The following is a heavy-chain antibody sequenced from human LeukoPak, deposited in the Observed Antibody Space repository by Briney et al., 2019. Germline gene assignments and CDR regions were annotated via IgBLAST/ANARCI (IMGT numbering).Heavy chain of an antibody. CDR3: AKRGSYYYYMDV. CDR1: GFTFQTYG. Sequence: GGSLRLSCAASGFTFQTYGMHWVRQAPGKGLEWVTFIRNDGSTKFYADSVKGRFSISRDNSENAVYLQMNSLRAEDSAVYYCAKRGSYYYYMDVWGKGTTVTVSS. D-gene: IGHD3-10*01. CDR2: IRNDGSTK. J-gene: IGHJ6*03. V-gene: IGHV3-30*02.